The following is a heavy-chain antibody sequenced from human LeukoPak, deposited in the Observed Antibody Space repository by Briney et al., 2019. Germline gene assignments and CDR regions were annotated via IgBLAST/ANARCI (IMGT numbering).Heavy chain of an antibody. CDR1: GFTFSSYA. CDR3: AKEEDYYDSSGYYFPSCFDY. CDR2: ISGSGGST. Sequence: GGSLRLSCAASGFTFSSYAMSWVRQAPGKGLEWVSAISGSGGSTYYADSVKGRFTISRDNSKNTLYLQMNSLRAEDTAVYYCAKEEDYYDSSGYYFPSCFDYWGQGTLVTVSS. J-gene: IGHJ4*02. V-gene: IGHV3-23*01. D-gene: IGHD3-22*01.